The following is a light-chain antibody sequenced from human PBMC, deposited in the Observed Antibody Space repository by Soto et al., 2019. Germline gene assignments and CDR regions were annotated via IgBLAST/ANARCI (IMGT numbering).Light chain of an antibody. CDR1: QSVGSSY. CDR3: QQYGSSPRT. J-gene: IGKJ2*01. V-gene: IGKV3-20*01. Sequence: EIVLTQSPGTLSLSPGERATISCRASQSVGSSYLAWYQQKPGQAPSLLIYGASSRATGIPDRFSGSGSGTDFTLTITRLEPEDFAVYYCQQYGSSPRTFGLGTKLEIK. CDR2: GAS.